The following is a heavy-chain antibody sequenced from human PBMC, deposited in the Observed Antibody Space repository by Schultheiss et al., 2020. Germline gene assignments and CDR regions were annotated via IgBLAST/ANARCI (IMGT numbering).Heavy chain of an antibody. CDR2: VYYSGST. CDR3: ASSSIAARRLFDY. V-gene: IGHV4-31*03. CDR1: GGSISSGGYY. Sequence: SETLSLTCTVSGGSISSGGYYWSWIRQHPGKGLEWIGYVYYSGSTNYNPSLKSRVTMSVDSSKNQFSLKLSSVTAADTAVYYCASSSIAARRLFDYWGQGTLVTVSS. J-gene: IGHJ4*02. D-gene: IGHD6-6*01.